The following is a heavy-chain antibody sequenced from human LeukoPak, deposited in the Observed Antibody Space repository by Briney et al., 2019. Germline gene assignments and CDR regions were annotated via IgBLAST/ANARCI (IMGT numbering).Heavy chain of an antibody. D-gene: IGHD3-22*01. CDR3: ARASYSYDINGWVPFDY. Sequence: SQTLSLTCTVSGNSISSGDNYWSRLRQPAGKGLEWIGRIYTSGSTNYNPSLKSRVTISGDTSKNQFSLRLSSVTAADTAVYYCARASYSYDINGWVPFDYWGQGTLVTVSS. CDR2: IYTSGST. CDR1: GNSISSGDNY. V-gene: IGHV4-61*02. J-gene: IGHJ4*02.